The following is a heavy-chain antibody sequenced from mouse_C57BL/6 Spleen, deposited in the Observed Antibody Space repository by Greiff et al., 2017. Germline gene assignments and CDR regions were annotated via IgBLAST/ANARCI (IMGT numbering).Heavy chain of an antibody. J-gene: IGHJ2*01. CDR3: ARFYWCLDY. CDR1: GYTFTDYY. Sequence: EVQLQQSGPVLVKPGASVKMSCKASGYTFTDYYMNWVKQSHGKSLEWIGVINPYNGGTSYNQKFKGKATLTVDKSSSTAYMELNSLTSEDSAVYYCARFYWCLDYWGQGTTLTVSS. D-gene: IGHD1-1*01. CDR2: INPYNGGT. V-gene: IGHV1-19*01.